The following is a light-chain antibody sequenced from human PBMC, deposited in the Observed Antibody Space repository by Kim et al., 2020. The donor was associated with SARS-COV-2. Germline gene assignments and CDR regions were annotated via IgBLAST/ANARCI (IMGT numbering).Light chain of an antibody. J-gene: IGKJ1*01. CDR1: EALRNW. Sequence: ASLGGSVTMTCRTSEALRNWVACYRQKAGTAPERLIYDASLRYTGVSSRFSGTGFGTDFSLTIDDLQPDDFATYYCHQYRGYSDWTFGQGTKLEI. CDR3: HQYRGYSDWT. CDR2: DAS. V-gene: IGKV1-5*01.